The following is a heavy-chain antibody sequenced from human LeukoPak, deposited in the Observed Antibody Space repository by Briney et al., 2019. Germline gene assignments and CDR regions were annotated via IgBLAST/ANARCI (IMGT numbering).Heavy chain of an antibody. Sequence: LETLSLTRIVSGGSLSTYYWSWIRQSPGKGPEWVGYIYNSGSTSYNPSLASRVTISLDTSKKQFSLTLSSVTAADTAVYYCARAHALYYFDYWGQGSLVTVSS. CDR2: IYNSGST. V-gene: IGHV4-59*01. CDR3: ARAHALYYFDY. J-gene: IGHJ4*02. CDR1: GGSLSTYY.